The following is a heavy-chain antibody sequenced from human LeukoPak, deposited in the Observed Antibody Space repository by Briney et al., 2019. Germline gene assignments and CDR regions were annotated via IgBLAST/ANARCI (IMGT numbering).Heavy chain of an antibody. CDR3: ARDRSGMDYYYYYGMDV. V-gene: IGHV6-1*01. J-gene: IGHJ6*02. CDR1: GDSVSSNSAA. CDR2: TYYSSKWYN. Sequence: SQTLSLTCAISGDSVSSNSAAWNWIRQSPSRGHEWLVRTYYSSKWYNDYAVSVKSRITINPDTSKNQFSLQLNSVTPEDTAVYYCARDRSGMDYYYYYGMDVWGQGTTVTVSS. D-gene: IGHD6-13*01.